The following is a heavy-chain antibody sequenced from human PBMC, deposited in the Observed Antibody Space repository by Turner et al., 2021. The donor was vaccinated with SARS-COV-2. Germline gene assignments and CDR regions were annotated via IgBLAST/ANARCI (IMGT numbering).Heavy chain of an antibody. CDR3: AKGPDIVATIWGTLFSGTFDY. D-gene: IGHD5-12*01. CDR1: GYTFRRYA. J-gene: IGHJ4*02. V-gene: IGHV3-23*01. CDR2: SSGSGGST. Sequence: EVQLLESGGGLVQPGGSLRLSCAASGYTFRRYAMSWVRQASGKGLEWVSASSGSGGSTYYADSVKGRFTISRDNSKNTLYLQMNSLRAEDTAVYYCAKGPDIVATIWGTLFSGTFDYWGQGTLVTVSS.